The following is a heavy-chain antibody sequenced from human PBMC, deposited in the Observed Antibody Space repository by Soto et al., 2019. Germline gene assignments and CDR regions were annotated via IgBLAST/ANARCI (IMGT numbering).Heavy chain of an antibody. CDR2: IYYSGST. J-gene: IGHJ5*02. V-gene: IGHV4-59*12. D-gene: IGHD6-19*01. CDR3: ASSGSSGWSRGNWFDP. Sequence: SETLSLTCTVSGGSISSYYWSWIRQPPGKGLEWIGYIYYSGSTNYNPPLKSRVTISVDTSKNQFSLKLSSVTAADTAVYYCASSGSSGWSRGNWFDPWGQGTLVTVSS. CDR1: GGSISSYY.